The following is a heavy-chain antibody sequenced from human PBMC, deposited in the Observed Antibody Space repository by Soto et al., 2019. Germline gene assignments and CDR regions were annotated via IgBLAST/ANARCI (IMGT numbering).Heavy chain of an antibody. CDR3: ATGLRTGNYGMDV. CDR1: GGTFSNEA. J-gene: IGHJ6*02. Sequence: QEQLVQAGAEVKKPGSSVRISCRASGGTFSNEAVSWVRQAPGQGLQWMGGIIPIFGTTHYAQKFQGRVTITADESTATAYMELRSVTSEDTAVYYCATGLRTGNYGMDVWGQGTAVTVSS. V-gene: IGHV1-69*01. D-gene: IGHD3-10*01. CDR2: IIPIFGTT.